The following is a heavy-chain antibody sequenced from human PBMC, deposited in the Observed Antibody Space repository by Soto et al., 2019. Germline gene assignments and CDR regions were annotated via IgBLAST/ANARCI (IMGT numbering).Heavy chain of an antibody. CDR1: GASISSSSFY. CDR3: ARHYGSESYYNGWFDP. V-gene: IGHV4-39*01. D-gene: IGHD3-10*01. Sequence: PSETLSLTCTVSGASISSSSFYWGWIRHPPGKGLESIANIYYDGSTYYNPSLKSRVNISVDKSNNQFSLMLHSVTAADTAVYYCARHYGSESYYNGWFDPWGQGTPVTVSS. CDR2: IYYDGST. J-gene: IGHJ5*02.